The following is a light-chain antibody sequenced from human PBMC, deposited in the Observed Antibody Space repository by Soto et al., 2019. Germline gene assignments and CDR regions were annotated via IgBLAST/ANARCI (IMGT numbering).Light chain of an antibody. V-gene: IGKV1-27*01. Sequence: DTQMTQSPSSLSTSIGDRVTLTCRASQDIRYYLAWYQQKPGKVPKLRIYDASTLQSGVPSQFSGSGYGTDITLTISSLQPEYVGTYYYQKYDSVPCTFGPGTTVDIE. CDR1: QDIRYY. J-gene: IGKJ3*01. CDR3: QKYDSVPCT. CDR2: DAS.